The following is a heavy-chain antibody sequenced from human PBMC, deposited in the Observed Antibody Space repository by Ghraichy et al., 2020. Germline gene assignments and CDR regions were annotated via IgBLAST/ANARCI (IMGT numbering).Heavy chain of an antibody. Sequence: GGSLRLSCAASGLIFSNYNMNWVRQAPGKGLVWVSSISHDSDLTYYADSVKGRFTVSRDNAKNLMYLQMNSLRAEDTAVYYCARGYDDYDYSGGQGTLVTVSS. J-gene: IGHJ4*02. CDR3: ARGYDDYDYS. CDR1: GLIFSNYN. D-gene: IGHD3-16*01. V-gene: IGHV3-21*01. CDR2: ISHDSDLT.